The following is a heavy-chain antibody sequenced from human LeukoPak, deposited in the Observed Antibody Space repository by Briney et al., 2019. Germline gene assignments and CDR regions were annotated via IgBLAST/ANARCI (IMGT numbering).Heavy chain of an antibody. CDR2: ISGSSGNT. V-gene: IGHV3-23*01. D-gene: IGHD6-13*01. Sequence: AGGSLRLSCAASGFTFDDYGMSWVRQAPGKGLEWVSAISGSSGNTYYADSVKGRFTISRDNSKNTLYLQMNSLRAEDTAIYYCAKTYSWFYFDFWGQGTLVTASS. CDR3: AKTYSWFYFDF. J-gene: IGHJ4*02. CDR1: GFTFDDYG.